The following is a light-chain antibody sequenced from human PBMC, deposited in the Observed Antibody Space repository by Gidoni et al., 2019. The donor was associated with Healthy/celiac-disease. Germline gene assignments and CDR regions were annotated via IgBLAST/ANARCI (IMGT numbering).Light chain of an antibody. J-gene: IGKJ2*01. CDR2: AAS. V-gene: IGKV1-39*01. CDR1: QSISSY. CDR3: QQSYSTPRT. Sequence: IQMTPSPSSLSASVGDRVTITCRASQSISSYLNWYQQKPGKAPKLLIYAASSLQSGVPSRFSGSGSGTDFTLTISSRQPEDFATYYCQQSYSTPRTFGQGTKLEIK.